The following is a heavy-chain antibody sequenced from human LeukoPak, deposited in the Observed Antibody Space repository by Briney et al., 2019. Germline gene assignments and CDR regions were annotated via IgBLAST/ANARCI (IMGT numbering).Heavy chain of an antibody. CDR2: LGRSGTTT. CDR1: GFTFSSYA. V-gene: IGHV3-23*01. J-gene: IGHJ4*02. CDR3: AKHEYSNGCFDH. Sequence: PGRSLRLSCAASGFTFSSYAMSWVRQAPGKGLEWVSALGRSGTTTYYADSVKGRFTISRDNSKNTLNLQMSSLRAEDTAVYYCAKHEYSNGCFDHWGQGTLVTVSS. D-gene: IGHD6-19*01.